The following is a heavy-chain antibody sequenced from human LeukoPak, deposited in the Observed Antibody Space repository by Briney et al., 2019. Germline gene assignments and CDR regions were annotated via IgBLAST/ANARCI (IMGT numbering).Heavy chain of an antibody. J-gene: IGHJ4*02. CDR2: IYYSGST. CDR1: GGSISSGGYY. Sequence: SETLSLTCTVSGGSISSGGYYWSWIRQHPGKGLEWIGYIYYSGSTYYNPSLKSRATISVDTSKNQFSLKLSSVTAADTAVYYCARGRDLALHFDYWGQGTLVTVSS. V-gene: IGHV4-31*03. CDR3: ARGRDLALHFDY.